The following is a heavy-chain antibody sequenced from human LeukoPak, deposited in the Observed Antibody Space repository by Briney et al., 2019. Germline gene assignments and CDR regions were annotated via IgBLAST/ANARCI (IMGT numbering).Heavy chain of an antibody. CDR2: IIPILGIA. Sequence: SVKVSCKAPGGTFSSYAISWVRQAPGQGLEWMGRIIPILGIANYAQKFQGRVTITADKSTSTAYMELSSLRSEDTAVYYCAREDTDYDILTGYWTTGDYYYGMDVWGQGTTVTVSS. D-gene: IGHD3-9*01. CDR1: GGTFSSYA. CDR3: AREDTDYDILTGYWTTGDYYYGMDV. V-gene: IGHV1-69*04. J-gene: IGHJ6*02.